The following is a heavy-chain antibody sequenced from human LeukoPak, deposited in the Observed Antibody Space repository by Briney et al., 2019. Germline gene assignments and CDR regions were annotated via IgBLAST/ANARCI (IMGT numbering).Heavy chain of an antibody. V-gene: IGHV1-69-2*01. CDR3: ATDKDKRGSYRDY. J-gene: IGHJ4*02. D-gene: IGHD1-26*01. CDR1: GYTFTDYY. CDR2: VDPEDGET. Sequence: ASVKVSCKVSGYTFTDYYMHWVQQAPGKGLEWMGLVDPEDGETIYAEKFQGRVTITADTSTDTAYMELSSLRSEDTAVYYCATDKDKRGSYRDYWGRGTLVTVSS.